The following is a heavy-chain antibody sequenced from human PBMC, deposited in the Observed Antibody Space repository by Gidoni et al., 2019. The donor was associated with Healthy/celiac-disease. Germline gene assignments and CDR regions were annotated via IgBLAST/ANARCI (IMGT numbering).Heavy chain of an antibody. CDR2: IIPILGIA. D-gene: IGHD3-22*01. V-gene: IGHV1-69*04. CDR1: GGTFSSYA. Sequence: QVQLVQSGAEVKKPGSSVKVSCKASGGTFSSYAISWVRQAPGQGLEWTGRIIPILGIANYAQKFQGRVTITADKSTSTAYMELSSLRSEDTAVYYCAKDDSSGYPFDYWGQGTLVTVSS. CDR3: AKDDSSGYPFDY. J-gene: IGHJ4*02.